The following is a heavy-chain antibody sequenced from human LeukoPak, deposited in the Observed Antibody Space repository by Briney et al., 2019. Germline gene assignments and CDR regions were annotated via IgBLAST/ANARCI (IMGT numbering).Heavy chain of an antibody. Sequence: ASVKVSCKASGYTFTSYDINWVRQATGQGLEWMGWMNPNSGNTGYAQKFQGRVTMTRNTSISTACMELSSLRSEDTAVYYCARPIAVAGTHYGMDVWGQGTTVTVSS. V-gene: IGHV1-8*01. CDR3: ARPIAVAGTHYGMDV. D-gene: IGHD6-19*01. CDR2: MNPNSGNT. CDR1: GYTFTSYD. J-gene: IGHJ6*02.